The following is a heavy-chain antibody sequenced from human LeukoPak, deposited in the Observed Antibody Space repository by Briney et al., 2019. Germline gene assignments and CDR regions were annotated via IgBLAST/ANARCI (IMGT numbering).Heavy chain of an antibody. CDR2: VNSGGNT. V-gene: IGHV3-66*01. Sequence: PGGSLRLSCAASEFNVSKNYMGWIRQAPGKGLEWVSIVNSGGNTDHADSVKGRFAISRSKSKNTLYLQMNSLRAEDTAVYYCARDLGGDGYKMGVDAFDIWGQGTMVTVSS. D-gene: IGHD5-24*01. CDR3: ARDLGGDGYKMGVDAFDI. CDR1: EFNVSKNY. J-gene: IGHJ3*02.